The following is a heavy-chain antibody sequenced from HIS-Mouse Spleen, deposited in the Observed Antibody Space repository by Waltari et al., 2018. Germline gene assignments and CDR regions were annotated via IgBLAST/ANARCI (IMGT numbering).Heavy chain of an antibody. V-gene: IGHV4-34*10. J-gene: IGHJ4*02. CDR1: GGSISSYY. D-gene: IGHD1-7*01. CDR2: INHSGST. Sequence: QVQLQESGPGLVKPSETLSLTCTVSGGSISSYYWSWIRQPPGKGLEWIGEINHSGSTNYNPSLKSRVTISVDTSKNQFSLKLSSVTAADTAVYYCAGYNWNYGTDYWGQGTLVTVSS. CDR3: AGYNWNYGTDY.